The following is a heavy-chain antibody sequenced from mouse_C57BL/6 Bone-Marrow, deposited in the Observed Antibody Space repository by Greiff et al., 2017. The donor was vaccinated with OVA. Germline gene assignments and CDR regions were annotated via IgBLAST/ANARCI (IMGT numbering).Heavy chain of an antibody. J-gene: IGHJ1*03. Sequence: QVQLQQPGAELVMPGASVKLSCKASGYTFTSYWMHWVKQRPGQGLEWIGEIDPSDSSTNYNQKFKGKSPLTVEKSSSTAYMQLSSLTSEDSAVYYCARPSTVAYWYFDVWGTGTTVTVSS. V-gene: IGHV1-69*01. D-gene: IGHD1-1*01. CDR2: IDPSDSST. CDR3: ARPSTVAYWYFDV. CDR1: GYTFTSYW.